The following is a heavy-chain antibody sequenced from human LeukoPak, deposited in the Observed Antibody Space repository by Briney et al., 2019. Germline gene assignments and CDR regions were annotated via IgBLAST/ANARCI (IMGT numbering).Heavy chain of an antibody. D-gene: IGHD3-22*01. J-gene: IGHJ4*02. CDR3: ARVGSRAYYDSSGPFDY. CDR1: GFTFSSYW. CDR2: IKQDGSEK. Sequence: GGSLRLSCAASGFTFSSYWMSWVRQAPGKGLEWVANIKQDGSEKYYVDSVKGRFTISRDNAKNSLYLQMNSLRAEDTAVYYCARVGSRAYYDSSGPFDYWGQGTLVTVSS. V-gene: IGHV3-7*01.